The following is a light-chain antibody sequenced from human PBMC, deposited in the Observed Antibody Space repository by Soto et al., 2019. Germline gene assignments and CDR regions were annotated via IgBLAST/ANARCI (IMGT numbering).Light chain of an antibody. CDR1: QSVSSSY. CDR3: QHYGDSSWP. J-gene: IGKJ1*01. Sequence: GLTQSQDTLSLSPGERATLSCRASQSVSSSYLAWFQQKPGQTPRLLISGASSRATGIPDRFSGSGSGTDFTLTISRLEPEDFAVYFCQHYGDSSWPSGQVTKLAI. CDR2: GAS. V-gene: IGKV3-20*01.